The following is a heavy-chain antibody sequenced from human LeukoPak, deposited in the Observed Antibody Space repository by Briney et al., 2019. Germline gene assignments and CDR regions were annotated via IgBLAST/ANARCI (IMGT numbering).Heavy chain of an antibody. CDR1: VYTFTSYD. CDR2: MNPNRGNT. D-gene: IGHD5-12*01. V-gene: IGHV1-8*01. Sequence: ASVKVSCEASVYTFTSYDINWVPRATGQGREWMGYMNPNRGNTGYTQKLQGRVTMTRNTSISTAYMELSSLRSKDTAVYYCAIGGLKGYGGYELTAAAIPPAAFDIWGQGTMVTVSS. J-gene: IGHJ3*02. CDR3: AIGGLKGYGGYELTAAAIPPAAFDI.